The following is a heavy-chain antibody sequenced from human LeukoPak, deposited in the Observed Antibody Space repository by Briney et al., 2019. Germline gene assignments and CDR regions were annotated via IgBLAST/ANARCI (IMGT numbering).Heavy chain of an antibody. V-gene: IGHV1-18*01. CDR2: ISGYNGNT. J-gene: IGHJ4*02. Sequence: ASVEVSCKASGYTFTSSGISWVRQAPGQGLEWMGWISGYNGNTYYAQKFQGRVTMTTDTSTSTTYMELRSLRSDDTAVYYCARDYNYVPDYWGQGTLVTVSS. D-gene: IGHD3-22*01. CDR1: GYTFTSSG. CDR3: ARDYNYVPDY.